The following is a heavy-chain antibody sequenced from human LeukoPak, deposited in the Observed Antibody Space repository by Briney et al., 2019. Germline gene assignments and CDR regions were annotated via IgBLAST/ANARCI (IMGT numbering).Heavy chain of an antibody. V-gene: IGHV4-59*12. CDR3: ARDGVVSNYMDV. J-gene: IGHJ6*03. CDR2: IYYSGST. D-gene: IGHD3-3*01. Sequence: SETLSLTCSVSGGSISSYYWSWIRQPPGKGLEWIGYIYYSGSTNYNPSLKSRVTISVDTSKNQFSLKLSSVTAADTAVYYCARDGVVSNYMDVWGKGTTVTVSS. CDR1: GGSISSYY.